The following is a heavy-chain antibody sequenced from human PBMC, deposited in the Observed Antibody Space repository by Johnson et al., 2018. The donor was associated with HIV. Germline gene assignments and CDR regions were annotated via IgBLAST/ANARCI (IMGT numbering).Heavy chain of an antibody. V-gene: IGHV3-13*01. J-gene: IGHJ3*02. CDR3: ARAISPRYGGNSQEAFDI. Sequence: VQLVESGGGVVQPGRSLRLSCAASGFTFSCYDMHWVRQATGKGLEWVSTVGTADDTYYPGSVKGRFTISRDNLKSTLYLQMNSLRPEDTAVYYCARAISPRYGGNSQEAFDIWGQGTMVTVSS. D-gene: IGHD4-23*01. CDR2: VGTADDT. CDR1: GFTFSCYD.